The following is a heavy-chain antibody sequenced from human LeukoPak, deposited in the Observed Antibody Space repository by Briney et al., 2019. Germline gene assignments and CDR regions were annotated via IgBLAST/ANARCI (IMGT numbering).Heavy chain of an antibody. V-gene: IGHV3-23*01. CDR1: GFTFSSHG. D-gene: IGHD4/OR15-4a*01. CDR3: AKDSPVLSF. CDR2: IDTSGSAT. J-gene: IGHJ4*02. Sequence: GGSLRLSCAASGFTFSSHGMSWVRRAPGKGLEWVSAIDTSGSATYHADSVKGRFTISRDNSKNTLYLQTNSLRAEDTAVYYCAKDSPVLSFWGQGTLVTVSS.